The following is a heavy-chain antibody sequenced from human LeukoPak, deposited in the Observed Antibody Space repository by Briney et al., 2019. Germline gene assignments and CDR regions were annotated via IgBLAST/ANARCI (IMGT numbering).Heavy chain of an antibody. CDR2: ISRSGDK. J-gene: IGHJ4*02. V-gene: IGHV3-23*01. D-gene: IGHD1-14*01. Sequence: GGSLRLSCAASGFTFRTYAMTWVRQAPGKGLEWVSAISRSGDKYYADSVRGRFTISRDNSKNTVYLQLNNLRAEDTAVYYCMTSGGRSDDAWGQGTQVTVS. CDR3: MTSGGRSDDA. CDR1: GFTFRTYA.